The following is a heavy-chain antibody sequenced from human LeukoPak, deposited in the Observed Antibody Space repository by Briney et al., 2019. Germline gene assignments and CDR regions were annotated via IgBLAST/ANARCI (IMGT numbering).Heavy chain of an antibody. J-gene: IGHJ4*02. CDR1: GGSISSYY. V-gene: IGHV4-59*01. Sequence: PSETLSLTCTVSGGSISSYYWSWIRQPPGKGLEWIGYIYYSGSTNYNPSLKSRVTISVDTSKNQFSLKLSSVTAADTAVYYCARSVPKGKVLSFTNYFGYWGQGTLVTVSS. D-gene: IGHD4-11*01. CDR3: ARSVPKGKVLSFTNYFGY. CDR2: IYYSGST.